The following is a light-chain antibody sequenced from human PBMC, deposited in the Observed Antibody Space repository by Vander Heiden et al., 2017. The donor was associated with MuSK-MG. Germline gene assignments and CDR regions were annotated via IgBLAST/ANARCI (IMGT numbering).Light chain of an antibody. V-gene: IGLV8-61*01. CDR1: SGSVSTGYQ. J-gene: IGLJ3*02. CDR3: ALDVGDGISV. Sequence: QTVVTPEPSLSVSPGGTVPLTCGLNSGSVSTGYQPSWYHQTPGQSPRTLIYNTNIRSSGVPDRFSGSIRGNKAALTITGAQADDEGDYYCALDVGDGISVFGGGTKLTVL. CDR2: NTN.